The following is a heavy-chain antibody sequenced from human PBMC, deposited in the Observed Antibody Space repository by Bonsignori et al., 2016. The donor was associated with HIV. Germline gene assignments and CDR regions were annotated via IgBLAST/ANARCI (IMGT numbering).Heavy chain of an antibody. CDR3: ARGGLLRFFLVDGFDNEHTQHDP. D-gene: IGHD3-3*01. J-gene: IGHJ5*02. V-gene: IGHV1-2*02. Sequence: WVRQAPGQGLEWMGWINPNSGGTNYAQKFQGRVTMTRDTSISTAYMELSRLRSDDTAVYYCARGGLLRFFLVDGFDNEHTQHDPWGQGTLVTVSS. CDR2: INPNSGGT.